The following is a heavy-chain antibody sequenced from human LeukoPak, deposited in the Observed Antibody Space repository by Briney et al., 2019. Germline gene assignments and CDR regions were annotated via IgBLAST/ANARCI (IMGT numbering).Heavy chain of an antibody. D-gene: IGHD1-26*01. CDR3: ARSSKVNSGSYYGHYYYYYMDV. Sequence: GGSLRLSCAASGFTFSSYWMSWVRQAPGKGLEWVANIKQDGSEKYYVDSVKGRFTISRDNAKNSLYLQMNSLRAEDTAVYYCARSSKVNSGSYYGHYYYYYMDVWGKGTTVTISS. J-gene: IGHJ6*03. CDR1: GFTFSSYW. V-gene: IGHV3-7*01. CDR2: IKQDGSEK.